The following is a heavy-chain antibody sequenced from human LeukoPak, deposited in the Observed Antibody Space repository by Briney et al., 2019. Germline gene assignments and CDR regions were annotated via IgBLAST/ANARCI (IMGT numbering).Heavy chain of an antibody. CDR3: ARDFLGAYYYMDV. J-gene: IGHJ6*03. V-gene: IGHV4-59*12. D-gene: IGHD2/OR15-2a*01. CDR1: GVSINSYY. CDR2: IYYIGIT. Sequence: PETLSLTCTVSGVSINSYYWSWIRHPPGKGLEWIGYIYYIGITHYTPSLKCRVTISLDTSKNQFSLKLSSVTAADAAVYYCARDFLGAYYYMDVWGKGTTVTVSS.